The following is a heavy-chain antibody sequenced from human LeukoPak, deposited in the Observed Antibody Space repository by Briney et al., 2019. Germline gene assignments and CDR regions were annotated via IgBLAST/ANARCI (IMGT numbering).Heavy chain of an antibody. V-gene: IGHV4-39*01. CDR1: GGSISSRSYH. J-gene: IGHJ3*02. CDR3: ARGPYSYDSSGAFDI. D-gene: IGHD3-22*01. CDR2: IYFSGTT. Sequence: NSSETLSLTCTVSGGSISSRSYHWGWIRQSPGKGLEWIGSIYFSGTTYYNPSLKSRVTISVDTSKNLFSLKLSSVTAADTAVYFCARGPYSYDSSGAFDIWGQGTMVTVSS.